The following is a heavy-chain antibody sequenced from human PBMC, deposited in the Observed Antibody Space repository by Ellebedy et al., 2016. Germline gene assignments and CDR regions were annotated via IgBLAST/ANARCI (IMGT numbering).Heavy chain of an antibody. D-gene: IGHD6-6*01. V-gene: IGHV4-59*02. J-gene: IGHJ4*02. CDR3: ARDVSLYSSSPSFDF. CDR2: VFYGGST. Sequence: SETLSLXXTVSGGSVDTYYWTWIRQSPGKGPGWIGYVFYGGSTKYNPSLRSRVAISLDTARNQFSLKLTSVAAADTAVYYCARDVSLYSSSPSFDFWGQGTLVTVSS. CDR1: GGSVDTYY.